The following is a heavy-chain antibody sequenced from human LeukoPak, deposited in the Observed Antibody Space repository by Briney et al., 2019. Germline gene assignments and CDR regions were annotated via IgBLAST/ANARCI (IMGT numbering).Heavy chain of an antibody. CDR3: AREFNGDYVEDWFDP. Sequence: GASVKVSCKASGYTFTSYGISWVRQAPGQGLEWMGWISAYNGNTNYAQKLQGRVTMTTDTSTSTAYMELRSLRSDDTAVYYCAREFNGDYVEDWFDPWGQGTLVTVSS. D-gene: IGHD4-17*01. CDR1: GYTFTSYG. V-gene: IGHV1-18*01. J-gene: IGHJ5*02. CDR2: ISAYNGNT.